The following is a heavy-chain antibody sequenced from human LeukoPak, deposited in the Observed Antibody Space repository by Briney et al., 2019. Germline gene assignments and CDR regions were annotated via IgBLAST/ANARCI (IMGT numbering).Heavy chain of an antibody. CDR3: AKNRWYAGYYFDY. Sequence: GGSLRLSCAASGFTFSSYWMSWVRQAPGKGLEWVAVISYDGSNKYYADSVKGRFTISRDNSKNTLYLQMNSLRAEDTAVYYCAKNRWYAGYYFDYWGQGTLVTVSS. CDR2: ISYDGSNK. J-gene: IGHJ4*02. D-gene: IGHD6-13*01. V-gene: IGHV3-30*18. CDR1: GFTFSSYW.